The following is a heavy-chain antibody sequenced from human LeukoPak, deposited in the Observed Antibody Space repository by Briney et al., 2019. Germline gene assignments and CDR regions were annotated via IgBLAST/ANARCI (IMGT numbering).Heavy chain of an antibody. D-gene: IGHD2-15*01. CDR3: ARDEGFPDAFDI. Sequence: PGRSLRLSCAASGFTFSSYGMDWVRQAPGKGLEWVAVISYDGSNKYYADSVKGRFTISRDNAKNSLYLQMNSLRAEDTAVYYCARDEGFPDAFDIWGQGTMVTVSS. CDR2: ISYDGSNK. J-gene: IGHJ3*02. CDR1: GFTFSSYG. V-gene: IGHV3-30*03.